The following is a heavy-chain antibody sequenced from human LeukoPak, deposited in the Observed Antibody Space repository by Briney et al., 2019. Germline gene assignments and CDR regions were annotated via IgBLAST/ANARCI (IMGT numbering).Heavy chain of an antibody. Sequence: GGSLRLSCAASGFTFSSYEMNWVRQVPGKGLEWISYISSSGSTIYYADSVKGRFTISRDNAKNSLYLQMNSLRAEDTAVYYCARPSRPYRSTEYFQHWGQGTLVIVSS. V-gene: IGHV3-48*03. CDR1: GFTFSSYE. D-gene: IGHD6-13*01. J-gene: IGHJ1*01. CDR3: ARPSRPYRSTEYFQH. CDR2: ISSSGSTI.